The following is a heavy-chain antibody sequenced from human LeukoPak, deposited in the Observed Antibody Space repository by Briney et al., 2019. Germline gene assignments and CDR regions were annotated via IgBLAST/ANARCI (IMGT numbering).Heavy chain of an antibody. CDR2: IDPSDSYT. CDR3: ARESIAARSNGDY. CDR1: GYSFTSYW. J-gene: IGHJ4*02. Sequence: GESLKISCKGSGYSFTSYWISLVRQMPGKGLEWMGRIDPSDSYTNYSPSFQGHVTISADKSISTAYLQWSSLKASNTAMYYCARESIAARSNGDYWGQGTLVTVSS. V-gene: IGHV5-10-1*01. D-gene: IGHD6-6*01.